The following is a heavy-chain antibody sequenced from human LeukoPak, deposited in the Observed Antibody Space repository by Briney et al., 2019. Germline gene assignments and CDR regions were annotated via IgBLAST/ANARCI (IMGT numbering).Heavy chain of an antibody. CDR3: ARHRVRGVIPHAFDI. V-gene: IGHV4-39*01. CDR1: GGSISSSSYY. J-gene: IGHJ3*02. CDR2: IYYSGST. Sequence: SSETLSLTCTVSGGSISSSSYYWGWIRQPPGKGLEWIGSIYYSGSTYYNPSLKSRVTISVDTSKNQFSLKLSSVTAADTAVYYCARHRVRGVIPHAFDIWGQGTMVTVSS. D-gene: IGHD3-10*01.